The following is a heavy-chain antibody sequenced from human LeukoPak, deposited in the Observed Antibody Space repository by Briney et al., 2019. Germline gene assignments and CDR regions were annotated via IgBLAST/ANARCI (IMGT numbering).Heavy chain of an antibody. D-gene: IGHD2-2*01. J-gene: IGHJ6*02. Sequence: SETLSLTCTVSGGSISSGGYYWSWIRQHPGKGLEWIGYIYYSGSTSYNPSLKRRVTISVDTSKNQFSLKLSSVTAADTAVYYCARDSRGCSSTSCYSYGMDVWGQGTTVTVSS. V-gene: IGHV4-31*03. CDR2: IYYSGST. CDR1: GGSISSGGYY. CDR3: ARDSRGCSSTSCYSYGMDV.